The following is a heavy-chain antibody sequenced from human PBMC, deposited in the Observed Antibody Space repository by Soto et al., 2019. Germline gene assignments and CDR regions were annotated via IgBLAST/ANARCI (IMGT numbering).Heavy chain of an antibody. Sequence: QVQLVQSGAEVKKPGSSVKVSCKASGGTFNSYTISWVRQAPGQGLEWMGRIIPILGIANCAQKFQGRVTITADKSTSTAYMELSSLRSEDTAVYYCARGRYYYDISGSLDYWGQGTLATVSS. CDR2: IIPILGIA. CDR3: ARGRYYYDISGSLDY. CDR1: GGTFNSYT. J-gene: IGHJ4*02. D-gene: IGHD3-22*01. V-gene: IGHV1-69*02.